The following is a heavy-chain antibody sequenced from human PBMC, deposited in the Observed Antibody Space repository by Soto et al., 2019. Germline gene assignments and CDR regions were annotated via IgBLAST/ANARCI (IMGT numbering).Heavy chain of an antibody. J-gene: IGHJ6*02. D-gene: IGHD2-21*01. V-gene: IGHV1-18*01. Sequence: QVQLVQSGAEVKKPGASVKVSCKSSGYRFETYAISWVRQAPGQGLEWMGWIRAYNIDTYYAQKFQDRVTITTDTSTGTAYMELRSLRSDDTAMYYCARGHEVINGAMDVWGQGTTVTVSS. CDR3: ARGHEVINGAMDV. CDR2: IRAYNIDT. CDR1: GYRFETYA.